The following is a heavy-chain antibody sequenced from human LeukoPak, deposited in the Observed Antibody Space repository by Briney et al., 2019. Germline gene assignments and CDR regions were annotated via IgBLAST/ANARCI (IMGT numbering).Heavy chain of an antibody. CDR2: IYHSGRT. CDR1: GGSISSSSYS. Sequence: PSETLSLTCTVSGGSISSSSYSWGWIRQPPGKGLEWIGVIYHSGRTYYTPSLKSRLTMSVDTSKNQFSLKLSSVTATDTAVYYCASLIAAGYFDHWGQGTLVTVSS. D-gene: IGHD6-13*01. CDR3: ASLIAAGYFDH. V-gene: IGHV4-39*01. J-gene: IGHJ4*02.